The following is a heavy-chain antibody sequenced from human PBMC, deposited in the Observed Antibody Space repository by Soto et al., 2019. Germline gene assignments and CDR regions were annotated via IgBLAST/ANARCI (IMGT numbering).Heavy chain of an antibody. Sequence: QVQLVQSGAEMTKPGSSVKVSCQSSGGTFNTYAMNWVRQAPGQGPEWMGDISPMFGAANYAPKFKGRVTVTADESTGTSYMQLSSLTSEDTALYFCAREVQVHTPAFVYWGQGTLVTVSS. CDR2: ISPMFGAA. CDR3: AREVQVHTPAFVY. CDR1: GGTFNTYA. J-gene: IGHJ4*02. V-gene: IGHV1-69*19. D-gene: IGHD3-10*01.